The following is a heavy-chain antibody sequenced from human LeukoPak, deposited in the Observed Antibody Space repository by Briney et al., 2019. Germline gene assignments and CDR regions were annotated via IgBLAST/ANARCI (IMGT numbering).Heavy chain of an antibody. J-gene: IGHJ4*02. CDR1: GFIFSSYW. CDR2: IKQDGSEK. V-gene: IGHV3-7*03. D-gene: IGHD3-22*01. CDR3: ARYDSSGYYCFDY. Sequence: GGSLRLSCAASGFIFSSYWMSWVRQAPGKGLEWVANIKQDGSEKYYLDSVKGRFTISRDNAKNSLYLQMNSLRAEDTAVYYCARYDSSGYYCFDYWGQGTLVTVSS.